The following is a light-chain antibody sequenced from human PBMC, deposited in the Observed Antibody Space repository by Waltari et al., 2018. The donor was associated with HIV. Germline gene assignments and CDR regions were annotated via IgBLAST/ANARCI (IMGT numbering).Light chain of an antibody. Sequence: EIVLTQSPGTLTLSPGERATLSCRASHSVSSKYLAWYQQKVGQAPRLLIYGAASRATGIPDRFSGSGSGTDFTVTISRLEPEDFAVYYCQQYGSLPWTFGQGTNVEIK. V-gene: IGKV3-20*01. CDR1: HSVSSKY. J-gene: IGKJ1*01. CDR2: GAA. CDR3: QQYGSLPWT.